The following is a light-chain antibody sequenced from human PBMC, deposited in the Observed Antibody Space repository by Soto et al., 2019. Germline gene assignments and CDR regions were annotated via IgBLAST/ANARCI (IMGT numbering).Light chain of an antibody. CDR2: DAS. J-gene: IGKJ1*01. CDR1: QSVSSN. V-gene: IGKV3-20*01. CDR3: QQYGTSPTT. Sequence: EIVMTQSPASLSVSPGERATLSCRASQSVSSNLAWYQQKPGQAPRLLIYDASNRATGIPARFSGSGSGTDFTLTISRLEPEDSAVYYCQQYGTSPTTFGQGTKVDIK.